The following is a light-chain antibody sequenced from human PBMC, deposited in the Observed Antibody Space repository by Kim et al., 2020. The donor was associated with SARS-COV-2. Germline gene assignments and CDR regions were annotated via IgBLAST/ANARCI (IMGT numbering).Light chain of an antibody. V-gene: IGLV3-1*01. Sequence: PGQTATITCSGDKLGDKFAGWYQQKAGQSPIMVIYQDNKRPSGITERFSGSNSGNTATLTISGTQPMDEADYYCQTWDSRTASYVFGTGTKVT. CDR3: QTWDSRTASYV. CDR1: KLGDKF. CDR2: QDN. J-gene: IGLJ1*01.